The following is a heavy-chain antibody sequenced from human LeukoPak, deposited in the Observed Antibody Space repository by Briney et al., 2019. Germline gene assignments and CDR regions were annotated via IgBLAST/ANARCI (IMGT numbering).Heavy chain of an antibody. CDR1: GGSISSYY. CDR3: ASGFRGAYYYYMDV. CDR2: IYYSGST. D-gene: IGHD3-10*01. V-gene: IGHV4-59*01. J-gene: IGHJ6*03. Sequence: SETLSLTCTVSGGSISSYYWSWIRQPPGKGLEWIGNIYYSGSTNYNPSLKSRVTISVDTSKNQFSLKLSSVTAADTAVYYCASGFRGAYYYYMDVWGKGTTVTVSS.